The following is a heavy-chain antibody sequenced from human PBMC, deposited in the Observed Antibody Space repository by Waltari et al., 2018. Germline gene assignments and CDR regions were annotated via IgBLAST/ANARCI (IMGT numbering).Heavy chain of an antibody. V-gene: IGHV3-49*03. Sequence: EVQLVESGGGLVQPGRSLRLSCTASGFTLGDYAMSWFRQAPGKGLEWVGFIRSKAYGGTTEYAASVKGRFTISRDDSKSIAYLQMNSLKTEDTAVYYCTRDSTYSGYDLGPFDYWGQGTLVTVSS. CDR1: GFTLGDYA. D-gene: IGHD5-12*01. J-gene: IGHJ4*02. CDR3: TRDSTYSGYDLGPFDY. CDR2: IRSKAYGGTT.